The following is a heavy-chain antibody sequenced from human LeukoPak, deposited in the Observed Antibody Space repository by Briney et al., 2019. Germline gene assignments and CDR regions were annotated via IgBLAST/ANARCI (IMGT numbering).Heavy chain of an antibody. D-gene: IGHD3-3*01. J-gene: IGHJ3*02. V-gene: IGHV1-8*01. Sequence: ASVTVSFKASVYTFTNYDINWVRQAPGQGLEWMGWMNPNSGNTGYAQKFQGRVTMTRNTSISTAYMELSRLRSEDTAVYYCARGLDYDFWSGYYTGIGAFDICGQGTLVTVSS. CDR3: ARGLDYDFWSGYYTGIGAFDI. CDR2: MNPNSGNT. CDR1: VYTFTNYD.